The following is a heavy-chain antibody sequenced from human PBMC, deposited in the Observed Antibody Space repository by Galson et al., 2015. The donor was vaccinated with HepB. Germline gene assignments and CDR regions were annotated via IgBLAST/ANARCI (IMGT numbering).Heavy chain of an antibody. D-gene: IGHD2-21*01. J-gene: IGHJ6*02. CDR1: GGTFSSYA. CDR3: ARYFPPTNCGGDDCYYYYGMDV. V-gene: IGHV1-69*13. Sequence: VKVSCKASGGTFSSYAISWVRQAPGQGLEWMGGIIPIFGTANYAQKFQGRVTITADKSTSTAYMELSSLRSEDTAVYYCARYFPPTNCGGDDCYYYYGMDVWGQGTTVTVSS. CDR2: IIPIFGTA.